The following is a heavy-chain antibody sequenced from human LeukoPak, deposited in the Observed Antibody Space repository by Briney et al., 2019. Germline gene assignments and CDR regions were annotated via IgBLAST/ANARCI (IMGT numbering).Heavy chain of an antibody. D-gene: IGHD6-19*01. V-gene: IGHV4-34*01. CDR1: GGSFSGYY. CDR2: INHSGST. Sequence: SETLSLTCAVYGGSFSGYYWSWIRQPPGKGLEWIGEINHSGSTNYNPSLKSRVTISVDTSKNQFSLKLSSVAAADTAVYYCARLKYSSGWYWFDPWGQGTLVTVSS. J-gene: IGHJ5*02. CDR3: ARLKYSSGWYWFDP.